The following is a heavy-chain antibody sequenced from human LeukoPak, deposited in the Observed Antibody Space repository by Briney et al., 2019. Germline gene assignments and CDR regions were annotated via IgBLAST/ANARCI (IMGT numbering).Heavy chain of an antibody. CDR3: ARDRWELLSNSYHYCGLDV. D-gene: IGHD2-15*01. J-gene: IGHJ6*02. CDR2: MRTSSSYI. Sequence: GGSLRLSCAASGFTFSTYNIDWVRQAPGKGLEWVSSMRTSSSYIYYADSVKGRFTISRDNAKNSLYLQMNSLRAEDTAAYYCARDRWELLSNSYHYCGLDVWGQGTTVTVSS. V-gene: IGHV3-21*01. CDR1: GFTFSTYN.